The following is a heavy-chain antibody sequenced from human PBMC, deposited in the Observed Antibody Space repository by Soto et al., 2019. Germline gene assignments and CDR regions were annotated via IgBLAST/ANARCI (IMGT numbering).Heavy chain of an antibody. V-gene: IGHV4-61*01. CDR1: GGSVSSGSYY. Sequence: PSETLSLTCTVSGGSVSSGSYYWSWIRQPPGKGLEWIGYIYYSGSTNYNPSLKSRVTISVDTSKNQFSLKLSSVTAADTAVYYCGRDAARSTSLYGMDVWGQGTTVTVSS. J-gene: IGHJ6*02. D-gene: IGHD2-2*01. CDR2: IYYSGST. CDR3: GRDAARSTSLYGMDV.